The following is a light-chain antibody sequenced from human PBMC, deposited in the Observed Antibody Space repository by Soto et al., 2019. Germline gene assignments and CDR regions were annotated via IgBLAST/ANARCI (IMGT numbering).Light chain of an antibody. CDR3: AVWDDSLNGVV. CDR1: SSNIGSKA. Sequence: QSVLTQPPSASGTPGQRVTISCSGSSSNIGSKAVNWFQQLPGTAPKLLIYSSYQRPSGVPDRFSGYKSGTSASLAISGLQSEDEADYYCAVWDDSLNGVVFGGGTQLTVL. J-gene: IGLJ7*01. CDR2: SSY. V-gene: IGLV1-44*01.